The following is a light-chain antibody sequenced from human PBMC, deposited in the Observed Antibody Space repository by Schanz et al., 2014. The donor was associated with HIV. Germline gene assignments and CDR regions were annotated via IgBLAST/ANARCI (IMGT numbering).Light chain of an antibody. CDR3: SSYTSRATWV. Sequence: QSVLTQPASVSGSPGQSITISCTGVRGDVGDHNYVSWYKQQPGKAPKLLLYDVTSRPSGISPRFSGSKSGNTASLTISGLQAEDEADYFCSSYTSRATWVFGGGTKVTVL. V-gene: IGLV2-14*03. CDR1: RGDVGDHNY. J-gene: IGLJ3*02. CDR2: DVT.